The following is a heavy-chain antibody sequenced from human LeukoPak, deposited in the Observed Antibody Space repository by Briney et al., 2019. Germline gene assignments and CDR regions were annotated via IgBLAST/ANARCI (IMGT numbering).Heavy chain of an antibody. CDR2: IYSGGST. Sequence: GGSLRLSCAASGFTVSSNYMSWVRQAPGKGLEWVSVIYSGGSTYCADSVKGRFTISRDNPKNTLYLQMNSLRAEDTAVYYCARWTVGATNYFDYWGQGTLVNVSS. V-gene: IGHV3-66*02. J-gene: IGHJ4*02. CDR3: ARWTVGATNYFDY. D-gene: IGHD1-26*01. CDR1: GFTVSSNY.